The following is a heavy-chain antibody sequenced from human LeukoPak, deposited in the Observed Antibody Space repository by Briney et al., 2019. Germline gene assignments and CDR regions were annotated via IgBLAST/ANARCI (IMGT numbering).Heavy chain of an antibody. J-gene: IGHJ4*02. CDR3: ARDSPAVRRPDY. Sequence: PGGSLRLSCAASGFTFSSYSMNWVRQAPGKGLEWVSSISSSSSYIYYADSVKGRFTISRDNAKNSLYLQMNSLRAEDTAVYYCARDSPAVRRPDYWGQGTLVTVSS. CDR1: GFTFSSYS. V-gene: IGHV3-21*01. D-gene: IGHD3-22*01. CDR2: ISSSSSYI.